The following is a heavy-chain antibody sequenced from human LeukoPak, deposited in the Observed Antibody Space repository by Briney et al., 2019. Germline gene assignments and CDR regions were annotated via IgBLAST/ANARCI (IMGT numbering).Heavy chain of an antibody. J-gene: IGHJ4*02. Sequence: PGGSLRLSCAASGFTFSDYYMSWIRQAPGKGLEWVSYISGSGSTIYYADSVKGRFTLSRDNAKNSLYLQMNSLRVEDTAVYYCARRRYNWNAIDYWGQGTLVTVSS. V-gene: IGHV3-11*01. CDR3: ARRRYNWNAIDY. CDR2: ISGSGSTI. D-gene: IGHD1-20*01. CDR1: GFTFSDYY.